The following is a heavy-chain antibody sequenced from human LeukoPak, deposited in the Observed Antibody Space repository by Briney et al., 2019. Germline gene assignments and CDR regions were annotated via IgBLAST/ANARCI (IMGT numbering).Heavy chain of an antibody. J-gene: IGHJ4*02. V-gene: IGHV1-2*02. CDR1: GYTFTAHY. CDR3: ARGGQGAPLDY. D-gene: IGHD1-26*01. Sequence: GASVKVSCKASGYTFTAHYMHWVRQAPGQGLEWMGWINPNSGGTNYAQKFQGRVIMTRDTSISTAYMELSRLRSDDTAVYSCARGGQGAPLDYWGQGSLVTVSS. CDR2: INPNSGGT.